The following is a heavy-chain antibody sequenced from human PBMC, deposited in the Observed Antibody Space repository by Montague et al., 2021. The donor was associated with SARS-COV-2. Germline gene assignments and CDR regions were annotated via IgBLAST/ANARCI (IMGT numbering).Heavy chain of an antibody. Sequence: SETLSLTCTVSGGSISGYYWSWIRQPAGKGLEWIGRIYPSGSTKYNPSLKSRVTMSVDTSKNQFSLKLSSVTAADTAVYYCARDHMTILFMDYYYGMDVWGQGTTVTVSS. CDR2: IYPSGST. CDR3: ARDHMTILFMDYYYGMDV. D-gene: IGHD4/OR15-4a*01. J-gene: IGHJ6*02. CDR1: GGSISGYY. V-gene: IGHV4-4*07.